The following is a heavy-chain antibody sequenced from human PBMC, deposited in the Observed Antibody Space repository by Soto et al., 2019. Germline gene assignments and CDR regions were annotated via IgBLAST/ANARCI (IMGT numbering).Heavy chain of an antibody. J-gene: IGHJ6*03. CDR3: ARGVVVVVAATWDYYYYYYMDV. CDR2: ISGSGGST. Sequence: GGSLRLSCAASGFTFSSYAMSWVRQAPGKGLEWVSAISGSGGSTYYADSVKGRFTISRDNSKNQFSLKLSSVTAADTAVYYCARGVVVVVAATWDYYYYYYMDVWGKGTTVTVSS. CDR1: GFTFSSYA. D-gene: IGHD2-15*01. V-gene: IGHV3-23*01.